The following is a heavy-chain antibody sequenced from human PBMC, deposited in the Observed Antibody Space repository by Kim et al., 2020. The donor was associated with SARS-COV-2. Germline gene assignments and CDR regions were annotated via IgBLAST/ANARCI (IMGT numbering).Heavy chain of an antibody. Sequence: TKYSQKCQGRVTITRDTSASTAYMELSSLRSEDTAVYYCARDLRAAFDYWGQGTLVTVSS. CDR2: T. D-gene: IGHD4-17*01. J-gene: IGHJ4*02. V-gene: IGHV1-3*01. CDR3: ARDLRAAFDY.